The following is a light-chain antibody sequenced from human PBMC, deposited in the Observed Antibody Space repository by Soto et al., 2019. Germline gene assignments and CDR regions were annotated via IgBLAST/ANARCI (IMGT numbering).Light chain of an antibody. J-gene: IGLJ1*01. CDR1: SSDVGGYNY. Sequence: QSALTQPASVSGSPGQSITIYCTGTSSDVGGYNYVSWYQQHPGKAPKLMIYEVSNRPSGVSNRFSGSKSGNTASLTISGLQAEDESDYYCSSYTSTTTDVFGTGTKLTVL. V-gene: IGLV2-14*01. CDR2: EVS. CDR3: SSYTSTTTDV.